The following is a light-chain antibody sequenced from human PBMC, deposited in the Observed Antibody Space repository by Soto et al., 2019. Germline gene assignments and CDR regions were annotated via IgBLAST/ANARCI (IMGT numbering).Light chain of an antibody. Sequence: EIVLTQSPGTLSLSPGERATLSCRASQSVSRSYLAWYQQKPGQAPRLLIYDASTRATGIPDRFSGSASGADFALTISRLEPEDFGVYYCQQHYDSLYTFGQGTKLEI. V-gene: IGKV3-20*01. CDR3: QQHYDSLYT. CDR2: DAS. CDR1: QSVSRSY. J-gene: IGKJ2*01.